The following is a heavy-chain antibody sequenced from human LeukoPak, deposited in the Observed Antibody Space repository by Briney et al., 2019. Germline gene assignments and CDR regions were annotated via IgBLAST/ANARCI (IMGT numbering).Heavy chain of an antibody. D-gene: IGHD6-13*01. CDR2: IYYTGST. CDR1: GGSVSDYY. Sequence: PSETLSLTCTVSGGSVSDYYWSWIRQSPGKGLEWIGYIYYTGSTSYNPSLRSRVTMSADTSKNQFSLKLSSVTAADTAVYYCARTGYSSSWIWFDPWGQGTLVTVSS. V-gene: IGHV4-59*02. J-gene: IGHJ5*02. CDR3: ARTGYSSSWIWFDP.